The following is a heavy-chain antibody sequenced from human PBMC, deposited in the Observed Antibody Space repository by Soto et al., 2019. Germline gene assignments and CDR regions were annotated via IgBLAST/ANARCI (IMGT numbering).Heavy chain of an antibody. J-gene: IGHJ5*02. CDR1: GGSISSYY. CDR2: IYYSGST. CDR3: ARVGGINLLDP. Sequence: SETLSLTCAVSGGSISSYYWSWIRQPPGKGLEWIGYIYYSGSTNYNPSLKSRVTISVDTSKNQFSLKLSSVTAADTAVYYCARVGGINLLDPWGQGTLVIVSS. D-gene: IGHD1-20*01. V-gene: IGHV4-59*12.